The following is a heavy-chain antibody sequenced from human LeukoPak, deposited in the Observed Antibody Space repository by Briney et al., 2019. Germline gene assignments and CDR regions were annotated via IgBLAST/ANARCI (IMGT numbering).Heavy chain of an antibody. Sequence: GGSLRLSCAASEFSVSSNYMSWVRQAPGKGLEWVSVIYSGGSTYYADSVKGGFTISRDNSKNTLYLQMNSLRAEDTAVYYCAREGYDSSGYYYSHWGQGTLVTVSS. V-gene: IGHV3-66*01. CDR2: IYSGGST. CDR1: EFSVSSNY. D-gene: IGHD3-22*01. J-gene: IGHJ4*02. CDR3: AREGYDSSGYYYSH.